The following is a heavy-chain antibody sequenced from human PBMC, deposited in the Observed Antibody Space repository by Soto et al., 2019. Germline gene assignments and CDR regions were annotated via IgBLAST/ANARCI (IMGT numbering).Heavy chain of an antibody. CDR2: IDPSDSYT. V-gene: IGHV5-10-1*03. D-gene: IGHD4-17*01. CDR1: GYTFTTYW. Sequence: EIQLVQSGAELKKPGESLTISCQGSGYTFTTYWITWVRQLPGKGLEWVGRIDPSDSYTDYSPSFQGHVTISADKSINTAYLQWDSLKASATAMYYCAFPRQDYGDRAYDHWGQGTLVTVSS. CDR3: AFPRQDYGDRAYDH. J-gene: IGHJ4*02.